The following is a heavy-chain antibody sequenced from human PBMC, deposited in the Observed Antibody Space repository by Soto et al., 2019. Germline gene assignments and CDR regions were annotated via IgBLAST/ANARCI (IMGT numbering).Heavy chain of an antibody. D-gene: IGHD3-22*01. CDR1: GFSLSTGGMG. Sequence: QITLKESGPTLVRPTQTLTLTCTFSGFSLSTGGMGVGWIRQPPGKALEWLASISWNDDQRYSPSLKNRLTITKDTSKNKVMLTVNNMDPVDTATYYCAYNPRYYSDSKGQKVGAFDVWGQGTLVTVSS. CDR3: AYNPRYYSDSKGQKVGAFDV. CDR2: ISWNDDQ. J-gene: IGHJ3*01. V-gene: IGHV2-5*01.